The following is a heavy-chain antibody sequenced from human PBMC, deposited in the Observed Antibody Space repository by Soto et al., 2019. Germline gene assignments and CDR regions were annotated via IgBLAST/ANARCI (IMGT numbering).Heavy chain of an antibody. J-gene: IGHJ6*02. CDR3: ARSQGSSTSLEIYYYYYYGMDV. V-gene: IGHV1-69*01. D-gene: IGHD2-2*01. CDR1: GGTFSSYA. Sequence: QVQLVQSGAEVKKPGSSVKVSCKASGGTFSSYAISWVRQAPGQGLEWMGGIIPISGRANYAQKFQGRVTITADESTNTAYMELSSLRSEDTAVYYCARSQGSSTSLEIYYYYYYGMDVWGQGTTVTVSS. CDR2: IIPISGRA.